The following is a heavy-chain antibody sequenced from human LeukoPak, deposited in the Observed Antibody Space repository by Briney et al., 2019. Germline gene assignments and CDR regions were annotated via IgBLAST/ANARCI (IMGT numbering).Heavy chain of an antibody. CDR3: ARDRYSSGCDACDI. CDR1: RYTVTPYG. D-gene: IGHD6-19*01. V-gene: IGHV1-18*01. J-gene: IGHJ3*02. CDR2: ISAYNGNT. Sequence: APVKVSCKPSRYTVTPYGISWVRQAPGHRLEWWGWISAYNGNTNEAQKLQGRVTMTTDTSTSTAYMELRSLRSDDTAVYYCARDRYSSGCDACDIWGQGTMVTVSS.